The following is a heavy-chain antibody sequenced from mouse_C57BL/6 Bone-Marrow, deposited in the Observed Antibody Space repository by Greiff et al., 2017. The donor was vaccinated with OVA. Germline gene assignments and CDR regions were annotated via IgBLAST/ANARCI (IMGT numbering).Heavy chain of an antibody. CDR2: IDPSDSYT. D-gene: IGHD2-1*01. V-gene: IGHV1-50*01. CDR3: ARSTMVTPYYAMDY. Sequence: QVQLQQPGAELVKPGASVKLSCKASGYTFTSYWMQWVKQRPGQGLEWIGEIDPSDSYTNYNQKFKGKATLTVDTSSSTAYMQLSSLTSEDSAVYYCARSTMVTPYYAMDYWGQGTSVTVSS. J-gene: IGHJ4*01. CDR1: GYTFTSYW.